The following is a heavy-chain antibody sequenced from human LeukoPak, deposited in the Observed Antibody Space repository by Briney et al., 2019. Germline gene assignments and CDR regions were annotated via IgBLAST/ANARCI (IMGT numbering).Heavy chain of an antibody. Sequence: ASVKVSCKASGYTFTSHDINWVRQAAGQGLEWVGYINPNSGNSVYAQNFQGRVTLTRNTSINTAYMELTSLRSGDTAVYYCARVPRESYSHWGQGTLVTVSS. V-gene: IGHV1-8*01. D-gene: IGHD1-26*01. J-gene: IGHJ4*02. CDR2: INPNSGNS. CDR3: ARVPRESYSH. CDR1: GYTFTSHD.